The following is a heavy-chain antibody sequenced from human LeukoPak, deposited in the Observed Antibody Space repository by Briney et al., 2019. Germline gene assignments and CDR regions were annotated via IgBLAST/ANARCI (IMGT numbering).Heavy chain of an antibody. D-gene: IGHD3-10*01. CDR2: AYYRSKWYT. J-gene: IGHJ4*02. Sequence: SQTLSLTCAISGDSVSSNSAAWIWIRQSPSRGLEWLGRAYYRSKWYTEYAVSVKSRITINPDTSKNQFSLQLSSVNPEDTAVYYCARLGSGSNYWGQGTLVTVSS. CDR1: GDSVSSNSAA. V-gene: IGHV6-1*01. CDR3: ARLGSGSNY.